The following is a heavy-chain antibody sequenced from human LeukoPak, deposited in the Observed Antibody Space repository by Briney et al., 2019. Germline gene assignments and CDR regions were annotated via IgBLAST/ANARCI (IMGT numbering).Heavy chain of an antibody. CDR3: ARDDSSGYYFMSS. Sequence: SETLSLTCTVSGGSISSGNNYWSWIRQHPGKGLEWMGYIYYTGSSHYNPSLKSRLTISVDTSKNQFSLRLNSVTAADTAVYYCARDDSSGYYFMSSWGQGTLVTVSS. CDR1: GGSISSGNNY. J-gene: IGHJ5*02. CDR2: IYYTGSS. V-gene: IGHV4-30-4*08. D-gene: IGHD3-22*01.